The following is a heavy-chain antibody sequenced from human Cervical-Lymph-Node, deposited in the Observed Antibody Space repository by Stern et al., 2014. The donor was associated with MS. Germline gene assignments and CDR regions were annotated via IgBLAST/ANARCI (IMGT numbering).Heavy chain of an antibody. J-gene: IGHJ4*02. D-gene: IGHD1-1*01. V-gene: IGHV3-11*01. Sequence: VQLVQSGGDLVKPGGSLRLSCAASGFTFRDYYMTWIRQTPGKGLEWIAYITSNSNVIYYADSVKGRFTISRDNAKNSLYLQMNSLRAEDTAMYYCAGGELERDVLDYWGQGTLVTVSS. CDR3: AGGELERDVLDY. CDR2: ITSNSNVI. CDR1: GFTFRDYY.